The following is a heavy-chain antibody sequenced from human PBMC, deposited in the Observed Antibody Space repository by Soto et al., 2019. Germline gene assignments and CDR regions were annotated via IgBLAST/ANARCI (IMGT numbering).Heavy chain of an antibody. CDR2: VYYTGST. CDR1: GASIRSTDYY. J-gene: IGHJ5*02. D-gene: IGHD2-21*02. Sequence: SETLSLTCTVSGASIRSTDYYWGWIRQAPGKGLEWIGYVYYTGSTYYNPSLMSRLTISVDTSKNQFSLKLTSVTAAETAVYYCVRTARDGAVPPHWFDRWGQGTPVTVSS. V-gene: IGHV4-30-4*01. CDR3: VRTARDGAVPPHWFDR.